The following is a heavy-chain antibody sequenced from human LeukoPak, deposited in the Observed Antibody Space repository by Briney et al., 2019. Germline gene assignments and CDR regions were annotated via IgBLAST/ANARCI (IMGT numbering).Heavy chain of an antibody. V-gene: IGHV1-8*03. CDR1: GYTFTSYA. D-gene: IGHD6-6*01. J-gene: IGHJ6*03. CDR3: ARADGSSSIDYYHLDV. Sequence: GASVKVSCKASGYTFTSYAMNWVRQAPGQGLEWMGWMNPNSGNTGYAQKFQGRVTITRNTSISTAYMELSSLRSEDTAIYYCARADGSSSIDYYHLDVWGKGTTVTVSS. CDR2: MNPNSGNT.